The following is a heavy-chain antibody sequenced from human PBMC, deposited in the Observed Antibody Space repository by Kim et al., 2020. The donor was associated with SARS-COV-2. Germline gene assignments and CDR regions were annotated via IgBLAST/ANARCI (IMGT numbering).Heavy chain of an antibody. CDR1: GFTFSSYS. J-gene: IGHJ4*02. CDR2: ISSSSSYI. D-gene: IGHD2-2*02. CDR3: ARDWGRDIVVVPAAI. Sequence: GGSLRLSCAASGFTFSSYSMNWVRQAPGKGLEWVSSISSSSSYIYYADSVKGRFTISRDNAKNSLYLQMNSLRAEDTAVYYCARDWGRDIVVVPAAIWGQGTLVTVSS. V-gene: IGHV3-21*01.